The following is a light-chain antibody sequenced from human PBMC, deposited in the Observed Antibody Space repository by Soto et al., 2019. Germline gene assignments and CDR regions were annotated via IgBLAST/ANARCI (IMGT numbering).Light chain of an antibody. CDR3: SSFTSSDTDV. CDR2: DVS. V-gene: IGLV2-14*03. Sequence: QSALTQPASVSGSPGQSITVSCTGTSSDVGFSNYIFWYQQHPGKAPKLIISDVSNRPSGVSNRFSGSKSANTASLTISWLQAEDEADYYCSSFTSSDTDVFGSGTKVTVL. J-gene: IGLJ1*01. CDR1: SSDVGFSNY.